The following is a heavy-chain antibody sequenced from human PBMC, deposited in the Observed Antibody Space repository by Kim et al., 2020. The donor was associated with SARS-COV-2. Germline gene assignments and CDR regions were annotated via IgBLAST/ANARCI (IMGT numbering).Heavy chain of an antibody. Sequence: YNPSLKRRVTISVDTSKNQFSLKLSSVTAADTAVYYCARGFGGYSFPVDVWGQGTTVTVSS. V-gene: IGHV4-59*09. CDR3: ARGFGGYSFPVDV. D-gene: IGHD3-10*01. J-gene: IGHJ6*02.